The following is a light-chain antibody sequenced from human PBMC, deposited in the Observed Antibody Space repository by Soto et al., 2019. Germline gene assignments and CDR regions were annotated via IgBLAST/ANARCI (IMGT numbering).Light chain of an antibody. CDR3: HQYGTSPQT. CDR2: GAS. Sequence: EIVLTQSPGTLSLSPGERATLSCRASQSVSNNYLAWYQQKPGQAPRLLIYGASNRATGIPGRFSGSGSGTDFTLTISRLEPEDFAVYYCHQYGTSPQTFGQGTKVDIK. V-gene: IGKV3-20*01. CDR1: QSVSNNY. J-gene: IGKJ1*01.